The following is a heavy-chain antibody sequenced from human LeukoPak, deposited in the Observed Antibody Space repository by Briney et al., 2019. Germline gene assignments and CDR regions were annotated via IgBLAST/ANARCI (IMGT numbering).Heavy chain of an antibody. Sequence: GGSLRLSCAASGFTFSDYYMSWIRQAPGKGLEWVSYISSSGSTIYYADSVKGRFTISRDNAKNSLYLKMNRMRAEDTVVYYCARASRNYGDYWGQGTLVTVSS. CDR3: ARASRNYGDY. D-gene: IGHD4-11*01. V-gene: IGHV3-11*04. CDR1: GFTFSDYY. J-gene: IGHJ4*02. CDR2: ISSSGSTI.